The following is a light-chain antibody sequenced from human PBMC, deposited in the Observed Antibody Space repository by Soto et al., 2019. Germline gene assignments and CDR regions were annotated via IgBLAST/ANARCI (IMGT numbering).Light chain of an antibody. CDR3: QQYDILPIT. CDR1: QDISNF. Sequence: DIHMSQSPTSLSASVGDRVTITCQASQDISNFLNWYQQKPGKAPNLLIYDASNLEIGVPSRFSGSGSGTHFTFTISSLQTEDIGTYYCQQYDILPITFGRGTRLEIK. J-gene: IGKJ5*01. V-gene: IGKV1-33*01. CDR2: DAS.